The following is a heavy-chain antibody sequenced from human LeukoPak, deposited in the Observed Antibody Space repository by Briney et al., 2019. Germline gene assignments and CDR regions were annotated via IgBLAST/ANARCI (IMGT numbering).Heavy chain of an antibody. CDR3: ARKWEYYFDY. CDR2: IKEDGSEK. Sequence: GGSLRLSCAASGFTVSSKYMTWVRQAPGKGLEWVANIKEDGSEKYYVDSVKGRFTISRDNAKNSLYLQMNSLRAEDTAVYYCARKWEYYFDYWGQGTLVTVSS. V-gene: IGHV3-7*01. J-gene: IGHJ4*02. D-gene: IGHD1-26*01. CDR1: GFTVSSKY.